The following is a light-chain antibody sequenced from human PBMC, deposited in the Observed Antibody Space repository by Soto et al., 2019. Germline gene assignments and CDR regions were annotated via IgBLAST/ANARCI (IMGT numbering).Light chain of an antibody. V-gene: IGKV1-5*03. CDR2: KAS. J-gene: IGKJ5*01. CDR1: QSINSW. Sequence: DIQMTQSPSTLSASVGDRVTITCRASQSINSWLAWYQQKPGQAPKLLIYKASSLESGVPSRFSGSGSGTEFTLTISSLQPDDLAAYYCQQYEIYPITFGQGTRLEIK. CDR3: QQYEIYPIT.